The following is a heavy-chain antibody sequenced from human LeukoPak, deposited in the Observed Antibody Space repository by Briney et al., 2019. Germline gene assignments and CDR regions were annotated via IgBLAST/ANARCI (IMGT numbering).Heavy chain of an antibody. CDR3: ARGQVLRFLEWLLYPNDY. CDR2: INPSGGST. V-gene: IGHV1-46*03. J-gene: IGHJ4*02. CDR1: GYTFTSYY. Sequence: GASVKVSCKASGYTFTSYYMHWVRQAPGQGLEWMGIINPSGGSTSYAQKFQGRVTMTRDTPTSTVYMELSSLRSEDTAVYYCARGQVLRFLEWLLYPNDYWGQGTLVTVSS. D-gene: IGHD3-3*01.